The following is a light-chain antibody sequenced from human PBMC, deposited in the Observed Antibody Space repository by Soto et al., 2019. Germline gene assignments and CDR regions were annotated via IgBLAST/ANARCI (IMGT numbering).Light chain of an antibody. CDR1: SSDVGGYNY. Sequence: QSVLTQPRSVSGSPGQSVTISCTGTSSDVGGYNYVSWYQQHPGKAPKLMIYDASKRPSGVPDRFSGSKSGNTASLTISGLQAEDEADYYCCSYAGSYTVFGGGTKLTVL. CDR2: DAS. CDR3: CSYAGSYTV. J-gene: IGLJ2*01. V-gene: IGLV2-11*01.